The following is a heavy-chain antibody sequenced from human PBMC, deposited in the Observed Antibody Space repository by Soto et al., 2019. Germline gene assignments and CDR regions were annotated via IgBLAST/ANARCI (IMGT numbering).Heavy chain of an antibody. CDR1: EFTFTTYN. Sequence: EVQVVESGGGLVQPGGSLRLSCAASEFTFTTYNMDWVRQAPGKGLEWVSYISSSSRTKYYADSVKGRFTISRDNAKNSVYLQMDSLRDEDTAVYYCARDGSRGYDMDVWGQGTTVTVSS. V-gene: IGHV3-48*02. D-gene: IGHD3-10*01. J-gene: IGHJ6*02. CDR3: ARDGSRGYDMDV. CDR2: ISSSSRTK.